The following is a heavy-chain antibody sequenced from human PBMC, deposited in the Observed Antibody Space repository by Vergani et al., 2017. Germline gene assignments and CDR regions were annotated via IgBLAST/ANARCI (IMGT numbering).Heavy chain of an antibody. CDR1: GYTFTDHY. CDR2: VDPEDGET. Sequence: EVQLVQSGAEVKKPGATMKISCKVSGYTFTDHYMHWVKQAPGKGLEWMGLVDPEDGETIYAEKFKGRVTIAANTSTDTAYLALSSLRSEDTAVYYCATPQTVTTGGMEVWGQGTTVIVSS. D-gene: IGHD4-17*01. CDR3: ATPQTVTTGGMEV. V-gene: IGHV1-69-2*01. J-gene: IGHJ6*02.